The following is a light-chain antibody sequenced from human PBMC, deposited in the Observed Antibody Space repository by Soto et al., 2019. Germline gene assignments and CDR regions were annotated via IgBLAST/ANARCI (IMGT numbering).Light chain of an antibody. CDR3: LQDYNYPWT. V-gene: IGKV1-6*01. Sequence: AIQMTQYPSSLSASVGDRVTITCRASQGIRNDLGWYQQKPGKAPKLLIYAASSLQSGVPSRFSGSGSGTDFTLTISSLQPDDFATYYCLQDYNYPWTFGQGTKVEIK. CDR1: QGIRND. CDR2: AAS. J-gene: IGKJ1*01.